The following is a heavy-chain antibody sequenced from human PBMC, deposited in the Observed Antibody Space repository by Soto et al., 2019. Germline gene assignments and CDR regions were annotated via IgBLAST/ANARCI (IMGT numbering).Heavy chain of an antibody. J-gene: IGHJ3*01. D-gene: IGHD3-16*01. CDR2: IWHDGSQK. CDR1: GFTFSNYG. V-gene: IGHV3-33*01. Sequence: QVQLVESGGGVVQPGTSLRLSCVASGFTFSNYGIHWVRQAPGRGLEGVAVIWHDGSQKYLTDSVRGRFTISRDNSKNTVYLHMNSLRVEDTSVYYCEGRDDPFHVWGRGTMVTVS. CDR3: EGRDDPFHV.